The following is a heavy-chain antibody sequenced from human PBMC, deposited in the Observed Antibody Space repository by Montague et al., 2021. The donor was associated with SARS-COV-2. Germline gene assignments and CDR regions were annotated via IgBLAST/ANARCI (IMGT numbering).Heavy chain of an antibody. J-gene: IGHJ4*02. D-gene: IGHD2-15*01. CDR2: TSYSGST. Sequence: SETLSLTCTVSGGSISPYYWSWIRQSPGKGLECIGYTSYSGSTYYNPSLKSRATISIDTSKNQFSLKLSSVTAADMAVYYCASPGGYCTGGSYYYVFWGQGTLVTVSS. V-gene: IGHV4-59*01. CDR3: ASPGGYCTGGSYYYVF. CDR1: GGSISPYY.